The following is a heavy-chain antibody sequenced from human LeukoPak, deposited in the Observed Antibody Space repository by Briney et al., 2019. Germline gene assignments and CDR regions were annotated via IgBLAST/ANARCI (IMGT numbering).Heavy chain of an antibody. Sequence: PGGSLRLSCAASGFTVSSNYMSWVRQAPGQGLEWVSVIYSGGRTYYADSVKGRFTISRHNSKNTLYLQMNSLRAEDTAVYYCARDRGSGVITFDYWGQGTLVTVSS. CDR3: ARDRGSGVITFDY. CDR1: GFTVSSNY. V-gene: IGHV3-53*04. CDR2: IYSGGRT. J-gene: IGHJ4*02. D-gene: IGHD3-22*01.